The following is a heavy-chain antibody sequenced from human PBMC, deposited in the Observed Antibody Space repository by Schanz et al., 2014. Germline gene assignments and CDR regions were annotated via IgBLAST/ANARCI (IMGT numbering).Heavy chain of an antibody. CDR2: ISGSGGST. CDR3: AKGRFGELSAFDI. V-gene: IGHV3-23*04. Sequence: EVQLVESGGGLVQLGGPLRLSCAPSGFTFSSYAMSWVRQAPGKGLEWFSAISGSGGSTYYADSVKGRFTISRDNSKNTLYLQMNSLRAEDTAVYYCAKGRFGELSAFDIWGQGTMVTVSS. CDR1: GFTFSSYA. J-gene: IGHJ3*02. D-gene: IGHD3-10*01.